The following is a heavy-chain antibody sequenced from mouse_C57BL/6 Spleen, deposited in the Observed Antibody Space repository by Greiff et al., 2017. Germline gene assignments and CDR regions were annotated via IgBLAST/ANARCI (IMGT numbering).Heavy chain of an antibody. CDR2: IYPGDGDT. CDR1: GYAFSSYW. J-gene: IGHJ4*01. Sequence: VQLVESGAELVKPGASVKISCKASGYAFSSYWMNWVKQRPGKGLEWIGQIYPGDGDTNYNGKFKGKATLTADKSSSTAYMQLSSLTSEDSAVYFCARNYGSSRYYAMDYWGQGTSVTVSS. CDR3: ARNYGSSRYYAMDY. D-gene: IGHD1-1*01. V-gene: IGHV1-80*01.